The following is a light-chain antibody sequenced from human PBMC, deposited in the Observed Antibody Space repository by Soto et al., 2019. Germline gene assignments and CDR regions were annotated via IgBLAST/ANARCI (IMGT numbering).Light chain of an antibody. CDR3: QQYGSSPIT. Sequence: DIFLTQSPFTLSLSPVEIATLSCRASQSVISTYLAWYQQKPGQAPRLLIYGASSRATGIPDRFSGSGSGTDFTLTISRLEPEDFAVYYCQQYGSSPITFGQGTRLEIK. CDR1: QSVISTY. V-gene: IGKV3-20*01. J-gene: IGKJ5*01. CDR2: GAS.